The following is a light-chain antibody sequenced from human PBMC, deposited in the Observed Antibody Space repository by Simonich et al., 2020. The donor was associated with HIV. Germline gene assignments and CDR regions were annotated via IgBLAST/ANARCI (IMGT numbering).Light chain of an antibody. CDR1: QSVLYSSNNKNY. J-gene: IGKJ2*01. V-gene: IGKV4-1*01. CDR2: WAS. Sequence: IVMTQSPDSLAVSLGERATINCEDSQSVLYSSNNKNYLAWYQQKPGQPPKLLIYWASTRESGVPDRFSGSGSGTDFTLTISSLQAEDVAVYYCQQYYSTPYTFGQGTKLEIK. CDR3: QQYYSTPYT.